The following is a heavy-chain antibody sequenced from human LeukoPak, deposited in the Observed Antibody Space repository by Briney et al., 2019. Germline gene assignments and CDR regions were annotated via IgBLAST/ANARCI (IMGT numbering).Heavy chain of an antibody. CDR3: ARIRGSGCADY. V-gene: IGHV3-7*01. D-gene: IGHD6-19*01. Sequence: GGSLRLSCAASGFTFSNYWMSWVRQAPGKGLEGVANIKQDGSETNYVDSVKGRFTISRDNAKNSLYLQMNSLRADDTAVYYCARIRGSGCADYWGQGTLVTVSS. CDR1: GFTFSNYW. J-gene: IGHJ4*02. CDR2: IKQDGSET.